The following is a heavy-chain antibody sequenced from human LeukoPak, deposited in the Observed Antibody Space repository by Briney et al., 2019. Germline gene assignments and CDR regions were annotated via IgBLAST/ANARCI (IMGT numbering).Heavy chain of an antibody. CDR1: GFTFSSYS. Sequence: GGSLRLSCAASGFTFSSYSMNWVRQAPGKGLEWVSSISSSSSYIYYADSVKGRFTISRDNAKNSLYLQMNSLRAEDTAVYYCAKDRRLIAPADYFDYWGQGTLVTVSS. CDR3: AKDRRLIAPADYFDY. CDR2: ISSSSSYI. J-gene: IGHJ4*02. D-gene: IGHD6-13*01. V-gene: IGHV3-21*04.